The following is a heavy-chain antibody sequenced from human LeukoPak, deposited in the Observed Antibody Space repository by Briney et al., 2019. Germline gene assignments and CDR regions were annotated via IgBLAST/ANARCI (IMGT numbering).Heavy chain of an antibody. CDR2: IYTSGST. Sequence: SETLSLTCTVSGGSISSGSYYWSWIRQPAGKGLEWIGRIYTSGSTNYNPSLKSRVTMSVDTSKNQFSLKLSSVTAADTAVYYCARVLRHMVRGWRDDYYYYYYMDVWGKGTTVTISS. J-gene: IGHJ6*03. V-gene: IGHV4-61*02. CDR1: GGSISSGSYY. CDR3: ARVLRHMVRGWRDDYYYYYYMDV. D-gene: IGHD3-10*01.